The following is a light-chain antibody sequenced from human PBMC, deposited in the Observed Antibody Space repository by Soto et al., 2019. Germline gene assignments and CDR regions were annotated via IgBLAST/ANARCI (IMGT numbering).Light chain of an antibody. Sequence: QPVLTQPPSASGTPGQRVTISCSGSSSNIGSNTVNWYQQLPGTAPKLLIYSSHQRPSGVPDRFSGSKSGTSASLAIGGLRSEDEADYYCAAWDDSLNGVVFGGGTKLTVL. V-gene: IGLV1-44*01. CDR2: SSH. CDR1: SSNIGSNT. J-gene: IGLJ2*01. CDR3: AAWDDSLNGVV.